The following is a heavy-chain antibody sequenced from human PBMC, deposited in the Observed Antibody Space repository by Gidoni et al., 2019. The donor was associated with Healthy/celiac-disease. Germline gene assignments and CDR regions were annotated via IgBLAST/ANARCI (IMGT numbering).Heavy chain of an antibody. J-gene: IGHJ5*02. Sequence: QVQLVQSGAEVKKPGASVKVSCKASGYPFTTYYMPWVRQAPGQGLEWMGIKNPSGGSTSYAQKFQGRVTMTRDTSTSTVYMELSSLRSEDTAVYYCARDLDYYGSGTSNQKFNWFDPWGQGTLVTVSS. V-gene: IGHV1-46*01. CDR3: ARDLDYYGSGTSNQKFNWFDP. CDR2: KNPSGGST. CDR1: GYPFTTYY. D-gene: IGHD3-10*01.